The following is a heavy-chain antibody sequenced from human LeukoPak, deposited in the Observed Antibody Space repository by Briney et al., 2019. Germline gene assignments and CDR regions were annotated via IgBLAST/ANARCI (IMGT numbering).Heavy chain of an antibody. J-gene: IGHJ4*02. D-gene: IGHD3-22*01. CDR2: MNPNSGNT. CDR3: ARGQGRHSGRYSNFDY. Sequence: ASVKVSCKASGYTFTSYDINWVRQATGQGLEWMGWMNPNSGNTGYAQKFQGRVTITRNTSISTAYMELSSLRSEDTAVYYCARGQGRHSGRYSNFDYWGQGTLVTVSS. V-gene: IGHV1-8*03. CDR1: GYTFTSYD.